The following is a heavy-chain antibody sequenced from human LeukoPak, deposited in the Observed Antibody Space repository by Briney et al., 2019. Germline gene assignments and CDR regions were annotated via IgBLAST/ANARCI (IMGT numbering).Heavy chain of an antibody. CDR1: GFTFSNYA. V-gene: IGHV3-23*01. D-gene: IGHD3-10*01. CDR2: ISGSGGST. CDR3: AKGCDPFRWFGEFNVKLPRPIRHYYFDS. Sequence: GGSLRLSCAASGFTFSNYAMSWVRQAPGKGLEWVSAISGSGGSTYYADSVKGRFTISRDNSKNTLYLQMNSLRAEDTAVYYCAKGCDPFRWFGEFNVKLPRPIRHYYFDSWGQGTLVTVSS. J-gene: IGHJ4*02.